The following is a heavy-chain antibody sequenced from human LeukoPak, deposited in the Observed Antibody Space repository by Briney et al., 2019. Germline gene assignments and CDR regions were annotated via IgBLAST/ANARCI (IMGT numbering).Heavy chain of an antibody. V-gene: IGHV3-7*01. J-gene: IGHJ4*02. D-gene: IGHD5-12*01. Sequence: PGGSLRLSCAASGFTSSSYWMSWVRQAPGKGLEWVANIKQDGSEKNYVDSVKGRFTISRDNAKNSLDLQMNSLRAEDTAVYYCARAGGYASSWAYWGQGTLVTVSS. CDR1: GFTSSSYW. CDR2: IKQDGSEK. CDR3: ARAGGYASSWAY.